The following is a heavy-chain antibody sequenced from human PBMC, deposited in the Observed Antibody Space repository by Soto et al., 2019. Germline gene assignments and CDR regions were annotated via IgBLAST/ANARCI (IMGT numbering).Heavy chain of an antibody. CDR3: AKVPDLYSSSSGRYYFDS. CDR1: GFTFSSYA. Sequence: EVQLLESGGGLVQPGGSLRLSCAASGFTFSSYAMSWVRQAPGKGLEWVSAISGSGGSTYYADSVKGRFTISRDNSKNTLYLQMNSLRAEDTAVYYCAKVPDLYSSSSGRYYFDSWGQGTLVTVSS. J-gene: IGHJ4*02. V-gene: IGHV3-23*01. D-gene: IGHD6-6*01. CDR2: ISGSGGST.